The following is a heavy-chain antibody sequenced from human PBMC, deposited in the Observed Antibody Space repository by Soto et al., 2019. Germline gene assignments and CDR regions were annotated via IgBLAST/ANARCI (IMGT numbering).Heavy chain of an antibody. J-gene: IGHJ4*02. Sequence: SETLSLTCAVSGGSISSGGYSWSWIRQPPGKGLEWIGYIYHSGSTYYNPSLKSRVTISVDRSKNQFSLKLSSVTAADTAVYYCARGGLLPDYWGQGTLVTVSS. D-gene: IGHD6-19*01. CDR1: GGSISSGGYS. CDR2: IYHSGST. CDR3: ARGGLLPDY. V-gene: IGHV4-30-2*01.